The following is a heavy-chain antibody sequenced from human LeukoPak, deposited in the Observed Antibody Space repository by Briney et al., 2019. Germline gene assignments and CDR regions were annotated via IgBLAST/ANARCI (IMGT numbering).Heavy chain of an antibody. J-gene: IGHJ3*01. Sequence: GGSLRLSCAASGFTFNKYAMNWVRQPPGKGLEWVSSIAGTGGSTYYADSLKGRFTVSRDISKNTLYLQMNSLRAEDTAIYYCAKVRKGVGAFDLWGQGTMVTVSS. V-gene: IGHV3-23*01. CDR1: GFTFNKYA. D-gene: IGHD3-16*01. CDR2: IAGTGGST. CDR3: AKVRKGVGAFDL.